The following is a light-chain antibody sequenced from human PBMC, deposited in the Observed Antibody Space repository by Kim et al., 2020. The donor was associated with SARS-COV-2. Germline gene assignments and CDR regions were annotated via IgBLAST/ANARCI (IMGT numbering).Light chain of an antibody. CDR2: AAS. V-gene: IGKV1-16*02. Sequence: ASIGDRVTITCRASQDVNIYLAWFQQKPGKAPKSLIYAASILQTGVPSKFSGSGSKTDFTLTIVNLQPEDFAIYYCQQYKSYPPTFGQGTRLEIK. CDR1: QDVNIY. J-gene: IGKJ5*01. CDR3: QQYKSYPPT.